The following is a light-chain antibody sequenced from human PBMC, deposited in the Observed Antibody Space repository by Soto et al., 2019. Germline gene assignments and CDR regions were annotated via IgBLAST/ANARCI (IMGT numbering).Light chain of an antibody. CDR2: GND. J-gene: IGLJ2*01. CDR3: QSYDSSLTGV. CDR1: SSNIGAGYD. V-gene: IGLV1-40*01. Sequence: QSVLTQPPSVSGAPGQRVTISCTGSSSNIGAGYDVHWYQQLPGTAPKLLIYGNDNRPSGVPDRFSGSKSGTSASLAITALQAEDVADYYCQSYDSSLTGVFGGGTKLTVL.